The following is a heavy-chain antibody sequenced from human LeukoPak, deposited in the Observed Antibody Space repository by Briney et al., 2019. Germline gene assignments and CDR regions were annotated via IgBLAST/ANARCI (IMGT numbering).Heavy chain of an antibody. CDR1: GGSISSSSYY. Sequence: ASETLSLTCTVSGGSISSSSYYWGWIRQPPGKGLEWIGSIYYSGSTYYNPSLKSRVTISVDTSKNQFSLKLSSVTAADTAVYYCARLQSSGLVWSVYWGREPWSPSPQ. CDR2: IYYSGST. CDR3: ARLQSSGLVWSVY. D-gene: IGHD2-21*01. V-gene: IGHV4-39*01. J-gene: IGHJ4*02.